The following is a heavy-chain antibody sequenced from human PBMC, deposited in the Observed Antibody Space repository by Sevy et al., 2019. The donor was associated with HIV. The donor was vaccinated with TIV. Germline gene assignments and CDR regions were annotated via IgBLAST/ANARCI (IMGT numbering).Heavy chain of an antibody. Sequence: GGSLRLSCVASGFTFTNYGMHWVRQAPGKGLEWVSGISNSGANTYYADSVRGRFTVSRDNSKNTGYLQLNSLRAEDTAIYYCAKEWTLLSDWYGEFDYWGQGTLVNVSS. CDR3: AKEWTLLSDWYGEFDY. V-gene: IGHV3-23*01. CDR2: ISNSGANT. CDR1: GFTFTNYG. J-gene: IGHJ4*02. D-gene: IGHD6-19*01.